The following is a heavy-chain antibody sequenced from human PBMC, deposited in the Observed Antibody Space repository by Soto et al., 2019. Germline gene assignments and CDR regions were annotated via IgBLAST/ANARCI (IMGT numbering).Heavy chain of an antibody. CDR2: IYYSGST. D-gene: IGHD6-6*01. CDR3: ARLAVDEYSSSIDY. Sequence: SETLSLTCTVSGGSISSYYWSWIRQPPGKGLEWIGYIYYSGSTNYNPSLKSRVTISVDTSKNQFSLKLSSVTAADTAVYYCARLAVDEYSSSIDYWGQGTLVTVSS. CDR1: GGSISSYY. J-gene: IGHJ4*02. V-gene: IGHV4-59*01.